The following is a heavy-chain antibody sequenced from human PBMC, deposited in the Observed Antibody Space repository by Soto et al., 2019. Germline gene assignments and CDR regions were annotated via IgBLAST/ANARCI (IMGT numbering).Heavy chain of an antibody. V-gene: IGHV3-23*01. J-gene: IGHJ5*02. D-gene: IGHD1-26*01. CDR2: ISGSGGST. Sequence: EVQLLESGGGLVQPGGSLRLSCAASGFTFSSYAMSWVRQAPGKGLEWVSAISGSGGSTYYADSVKGRFTISRDNSKNTLYLQMKSLRAEDTAVYYCAKDSEWEPTGGWFDPWGQGTLVTVSS. CDR1: GFTFSSYA. CDR3: AKDSEWEPTGGWFDP.